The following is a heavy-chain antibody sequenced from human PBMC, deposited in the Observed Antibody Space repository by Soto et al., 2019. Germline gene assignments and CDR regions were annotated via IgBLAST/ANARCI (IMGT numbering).Heavy chain of an antibody. CDR3: ARAGGYGIDY. V-gene: IGHV4-59*01. Sequence: SETLSLTCTVSGGSISSYYCSWIRQPPGKGLEWIGYIYYSESTNYNPSLKSRVTISVDTSKTHFSLKLSSVTAADTAVYYCARAGGYGIDYWGQGTLVTVSS. CDR2: IYYSEST. D-gene: IGHD5-12*01. J-gene: IGHJ4*02. CDR1: GGSISSYY.